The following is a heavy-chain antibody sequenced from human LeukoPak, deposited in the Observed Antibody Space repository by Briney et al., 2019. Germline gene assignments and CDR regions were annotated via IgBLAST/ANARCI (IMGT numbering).Heavy chain of an antibody. CDR3: ARAGYDILTGNYGPPHGWFDH. Sequence: SETLSLTCTVSCGSISSYSFSWIRQPPGKGLEWIGYIYYSGSTNYNPSLKSRVTISVDTSKNQFSLKLSSVNAADTAVYYCARAGYDILTGNYGPPHGWFDHWGQGTLVTVSS. J-gene: IGHJ5*02. V-gene: IGHV4-59*01. CDR2: IYYSGST. D-gene: IGHD3-9*01. CDR1: CGSISSYS.